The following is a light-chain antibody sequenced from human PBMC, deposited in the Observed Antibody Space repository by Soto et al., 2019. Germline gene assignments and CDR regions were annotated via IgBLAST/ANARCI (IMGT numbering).Light chain of an antibody. CDR3: PQYGSSLFT. CDR2: GAS. CDR1: QSVSSSY. V-gene: IGKV3-20*01. J-gene: IGKJ3*01. Sequence: EIVLTQSPGTLSLSPGERATLSCGASQSVSSSYLAWYQQKPGQAPRLLIYGASSRATGIPDRFSGSGSGTDFTLTISRLEPEDFAVYYCPQYGSSLFTFGPGTKVDIK.